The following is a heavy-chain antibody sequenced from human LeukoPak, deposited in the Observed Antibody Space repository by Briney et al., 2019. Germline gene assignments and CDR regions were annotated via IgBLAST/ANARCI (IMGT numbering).Heavy chain of an antibody. J-gene: IGHJ3*02. Sequence: PSETLSLTCTASGDSINSYYWSWIRQGKGLEWIGYIYYTGSTNYNPSLKSRVTISVDTSKTYFSLKVTSLTAADTAVYYCARFMVRGVHRAFDIWGQGTMVTVSS. CDR3: ARFMVRGVHRAFDI. D-gene: IGHD3-10*01. V-gene: IGHV4-59*01. CDR1: GDSINSYY. CDR2: IYYTGST.